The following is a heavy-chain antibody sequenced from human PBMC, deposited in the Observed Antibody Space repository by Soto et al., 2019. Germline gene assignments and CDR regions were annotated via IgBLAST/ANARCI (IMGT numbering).Heavy chain of an antibody. CDR2: IKQDGSGK. V-gene: IGHV3-7*01. J-gene: IGHJ6*04. CDR3: TRGDV. Sequence: PGGSLRLSCAASGFTFSNYWMSWVRQAPGKGLEWVANIKQDGSGKYYVDSVKGRFTISRDNTKNSLYLQMNSLRVEGTAVYYCTRGDVWGKGTTVTVSS. CDR1: GFTFSNYW.